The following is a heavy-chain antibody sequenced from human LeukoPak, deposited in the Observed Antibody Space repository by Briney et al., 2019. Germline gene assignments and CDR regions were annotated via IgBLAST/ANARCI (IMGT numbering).Heavy chain of an antibody. CDR3: ARGSSTRGEYYFDY. Sequence: GGSLRLSCAASGFSFSSYSMNWVRQAQRKGLEWVSSISSRSSYIYYADSVKGRFTISRDNAKNSLYLQMNSLRAEDAAVYYWARGSSTRGEYYFDYWGQGTLVTVSS. D-gene: IGHD2-2*01. CDR1: GFSFSSYS. J-gene: IGHJ4*02. V-gene: IGHV3-21*01. CDR2: ISSRSSYI.